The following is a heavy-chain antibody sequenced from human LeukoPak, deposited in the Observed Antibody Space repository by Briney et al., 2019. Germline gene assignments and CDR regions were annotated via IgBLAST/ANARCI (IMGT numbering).Heavy chain of an antibody. J-gene: IGHJ6*02. Sequence: WWALTLSCAASVFTFSSYSMNWVRQAPAKGREWVSCISSSSSYISYADSVKGRFTISRDNAKNSLYLKMNSLRAEDTAVYYCARQGSSSWYYGMDVWGQGTTVTVSS. D-gene: IGHD6-13*01. CDR3: ARQGSSSWYYGMDV. CDR2: ISSSSSYI. CDR1: VFTFSSYS. V-gene: IGHV3-21*01.